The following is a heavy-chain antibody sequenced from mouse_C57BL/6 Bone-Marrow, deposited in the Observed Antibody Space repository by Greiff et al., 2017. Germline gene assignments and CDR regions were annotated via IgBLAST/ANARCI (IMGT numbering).Heavy chain of an antibody. Sequence: QVQLQQPGAELVKPGASVKMSCKASGYTFTSSWITWVKQRPGQGLEWIGDIYPGSGSTNYNEKFKSKATLTVDTSSRTAYMQLSSLTTEDSAVYSGAREDYYGSSYIYAMDYWGQGTSVTVSS. V-gene: IGHV1-55*01. CDR3: AREDYYGSSYIYAMDY. D-gene: IGHD1-1*01. CDR2: IYPGSGST. J-gene: IGHJ4*01. CDR1: GYTFTSSW.